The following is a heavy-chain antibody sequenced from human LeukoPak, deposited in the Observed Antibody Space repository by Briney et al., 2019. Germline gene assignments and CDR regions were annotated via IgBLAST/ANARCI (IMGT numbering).Heavy chain of an antibody. Sequence: GGSLRLSCAASGFTFSSYSMNWVRQAPGKGLEWVSSISSSSSYIYYADSVKGRFTISRDNSKNTVHLQMNSLRAEDTAVYYCASGGKYCTGGACYGDWGQGTLVTVSS. CDR3: ASGGKYCTGGACYGD. V-gene: IGHV3-21*04. CDR1: GFTFSSYS. D-gene: IGHD2-8*02. CDR2: ISSSSSYI. J-gene: IGHJ4*02.